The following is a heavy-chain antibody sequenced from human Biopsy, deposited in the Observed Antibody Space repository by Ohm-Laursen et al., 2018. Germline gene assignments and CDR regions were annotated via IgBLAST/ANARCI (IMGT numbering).Heavy chain of an antibody. V-gene: IGHV1-8*01. CDR3: ARGEDGGGDYYYGLDV. CDR1: GYSFTNHD. D-gene: IGHD4-23*01. CDR2: MNPNSGNT. Sequence: SVKVSCKASGYSFTNHDINWVRQATGQGLEWMGWMNPNSGNTGYAQKFQDRVTMTWNTSTSTAYMELSSLRSGDTAVYYCARGEDGGGDYYYGLDVWGQGTMVTVSS. J-gene: IGHJ6*02.